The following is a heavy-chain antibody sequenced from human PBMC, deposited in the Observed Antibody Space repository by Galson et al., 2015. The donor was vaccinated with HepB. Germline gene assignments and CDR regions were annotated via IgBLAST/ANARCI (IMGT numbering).Heavy chain of an antibody. CDR2: IWYDGSNK. J-gene: IGHJ5*02. CDR1: GFTFSSYG. V-gene: IGHV3-33*01. CDR3: ARDGSYGSSWFDP. D-gene: IGHD2-15*01. Sequence: SLRLSCAASGFTFSSYGMHWVRQAPGKGLEWVAVIWYDGSNKYYAVSVKGRFTISRDNSKNTLYLQMNSLRAEDTAVYYCARDGSYGSSWFDPWGQGTLVTVSS.